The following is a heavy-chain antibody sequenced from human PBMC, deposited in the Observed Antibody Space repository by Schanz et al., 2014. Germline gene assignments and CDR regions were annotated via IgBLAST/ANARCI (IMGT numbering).Heavy chain of an antibody. CDR2: ISGSGSTT. Sequence: EVQLVESGGGLVQPGGSLRLSCAASGFTLSTNVVHWVRQAPGKGLEWVSGISGSGSTTYHADSVKGRFTISRDNSKDTLYLEMNSLRAEDTAVYYCAKIRYDSSGYYLPYYGMDVWGQGTTVIVSS. J-gene: IGHJ6*02. V-gene: IGHV3-23*04. CDR1: GFTLSTNV. D-gene: IGHD3-22*01. CDR3: AKIRYDSSGYYLPYYGMDV.